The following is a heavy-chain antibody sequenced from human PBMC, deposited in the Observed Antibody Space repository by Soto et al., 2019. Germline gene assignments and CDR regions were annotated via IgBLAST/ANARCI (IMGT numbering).Heavy chain of an antibody. CDR3: ARVSGPYYYGLDV. J-gene: IGHJ6*02. CDR1: GVSISNSDYW. V-gene: IGHV4-30-4*01. D-gene: IGHD3-3*01. CDR2: TYYSGTT. Sequence: QVQLQESGPGLVKPSQTLSLTCTVSGVSISNSDYWWGWSRQSPGKGLEWIGNTYYSGTTNYNPSLKGPVTISLDPPENQFSPTLTSVTAAATAVYYCARVSGPYYYGLDVWGQGTTVTVSS.